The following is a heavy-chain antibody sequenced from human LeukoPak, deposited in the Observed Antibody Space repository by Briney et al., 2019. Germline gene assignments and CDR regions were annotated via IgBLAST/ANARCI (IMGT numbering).Heavy chain of an antibody. CDR3: ARDRGRDGYSALDY. D-gene: IGHD5-24*01. Sequence: PGGSLRLSCAASGFSFSSYSINWVRQAPGKGLEWVSHISLSGSPIYYADSVKGRFTISRDNSKNTLYLQMNSLRAEDTAVYYCARDRGRDGYSALDYWGQGTLVTVSS. J-gene: IGHJ4*02. CDR1: GFSFSSYS. V-gene: IGHV3-48*01. CDR2: ISLSGSPI.